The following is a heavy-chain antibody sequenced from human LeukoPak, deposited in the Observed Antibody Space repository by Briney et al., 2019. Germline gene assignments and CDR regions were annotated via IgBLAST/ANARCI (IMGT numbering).Heavy chain of an antibody. CDR3: ANAWNYRDYYYYMDV. D-gene: IGHD1-7*01. CDR2: ISWNSGSI. J-gene: IGHJ6*03. V-gene: IGHV3-9*01. Sequence: PGGSLRLSCAASGFTFDDYAMHRVRHAPGKGLDAVSGISWNSGSIVYAGSVKGRFTISRDNAKHSLYLQMNSLRAEDTALYYCANAWNYRDYYYYMDVWGKGTTVTVSS. CDR1: GFTFDDYA.